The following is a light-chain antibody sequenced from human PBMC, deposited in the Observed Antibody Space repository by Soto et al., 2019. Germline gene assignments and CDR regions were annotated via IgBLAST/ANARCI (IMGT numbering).Light chain of an antibody. CDR1: QSVRSNY. Sequence: ESVLTQSPGTMSLSSGERATLSCRASQSVRSNYLAWYQQKLGQAPRLLIYGASSRATGIPDRFGGSGSGTDFTLTISRLEPEDFAVYYCQQYASSPLTFGGGTKVEIK. CDR2: GAS. J-gene: IGKJ4*01. V-gene: IGKV3-20*01. CDR3: QQYASSPLT.